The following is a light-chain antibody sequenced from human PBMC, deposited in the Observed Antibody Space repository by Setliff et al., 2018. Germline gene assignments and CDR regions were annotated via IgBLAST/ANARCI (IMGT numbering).Light chain of an antibody. CDR3: VAYTSSSTYV. V-gene: IGLV2-14*03. Sequence: QSALTQPASVSGSPGQSITISCSGTSSDAGSYDFVSWYQQHPGKAPKLIIHDVTNRPSGVSNRFSGSKAGNTASLTISGLQAEDEAEYYCVAYTSSSTYVFGRGTKSPS. CDR1: SSDAGSYDF. J-gene: IGLJ1*01. CDR2: DVT.